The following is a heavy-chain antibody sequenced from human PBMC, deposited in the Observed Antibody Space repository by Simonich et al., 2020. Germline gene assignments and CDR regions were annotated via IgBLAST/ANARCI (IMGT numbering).Heavy chain of an antibody. V-gene: IGHV1-18*01. CDR3: ARSTTGTTAFDI. Sequence: QVQLVQSGAEVKKPGASVKVSCKASGSTFTSYGISWVRKAPGQGLEWMGWNSAYNGNTNYAQKLQGRSTMTTDTSTSTAYMELRSLRSDDTAVYYCARSTTGTTAFDIWGQGTMVTVSS. CDR1: GSTFTSYG. D-gene: IGHD1-1*01. CDR2: NSAYNGNT. J-gene: IGHJ3*02.